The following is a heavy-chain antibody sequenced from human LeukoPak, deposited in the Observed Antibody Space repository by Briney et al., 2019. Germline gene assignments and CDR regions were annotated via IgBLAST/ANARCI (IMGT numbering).Heavy chain of an antibody. CDR3: ARDDDCSGGSCHHYFDY. Sequence: SEILSLTCTVSGGSISSYYWSWIRQPAGKGLEWIGRIYTSGSTNYNPSLKSRVTMSVDTSKNQFSLKLSSVTAADTAVYYCARDDDCSGGSCHHYFDYWGQGTLVTVSS. J-gene: IGHJ4*02. D-gene: IGHD2-15*01. CDR1: GGSISSYY. V-gene: IGHV4-4*07. CDR2: IYTSGST.